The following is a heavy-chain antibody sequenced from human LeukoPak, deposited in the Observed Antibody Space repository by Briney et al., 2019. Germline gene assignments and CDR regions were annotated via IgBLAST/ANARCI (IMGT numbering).Heavy chain of an antibody. V-gene: IGHV3-21*01. J-gene: IGHJ4*02. Sequence: PGGSLRLSCAASGFTFSSYSMNWVRQAPGKGLEWVSSLSSSSSYIYYADSVKGRFTISRDNAKNSLYLQMNSLRAEDTAVYYCASYPYSGSYFFDYWGQGTLVTVSS. D-gene: IGHD1-26*01. CDR2: LSSSSSYI. CDR3: ASYPYSGSYFFDY. CDR1: GFTFSSYS.